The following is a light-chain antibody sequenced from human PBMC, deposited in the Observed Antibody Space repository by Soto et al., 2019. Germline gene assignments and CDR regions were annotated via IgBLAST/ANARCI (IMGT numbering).Light chain of an antibody. Sequence: TKTSRAGQGFRTYFAWYQQTSGKAPKLLVSAASTLQRGVPSRFSGCGYGTQFTLGLRCLQPGGFATSFCQELCASPLTLGGGTKVDIK. V-gene: IGKV1-9*01. J-gene: IGKJ4*01. CDR2: AAS. CDR3: QELCASPLT. CDR1: QGFRTY.